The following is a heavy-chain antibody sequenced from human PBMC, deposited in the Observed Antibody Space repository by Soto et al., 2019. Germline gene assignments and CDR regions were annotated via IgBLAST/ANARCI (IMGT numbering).Heavy chain of an antibody. CDR2: MYYSGNA. D-gene: IGHD1-26*01. J-gene: IGHJ4*02. Sequence: QVQLQESGPGLVKPSETLSLTCTVSGASISRYYWSWIRQSPGKGLEWIGYMYYSGNANYNPSLRSRLNISVDTSKNQFSLNLNSVTAADTAVYYCAREYPVHSAYFDYWGQGILVTVSS. V-gene: IGHV4-59*01. CDR1: GASISRYY. CDR3: AREYPVHSAYFDY.